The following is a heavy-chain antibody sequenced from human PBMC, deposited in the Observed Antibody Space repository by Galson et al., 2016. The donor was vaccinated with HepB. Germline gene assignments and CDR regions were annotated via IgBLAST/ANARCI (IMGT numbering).Heavy chain of an antibody. Sequence: SVKVSCKASGYTFTSYFIHWVRQAPGQGLEWMGAIHPSDGSTIYAQKFQGRVIMTRDTSTTTVYMELNSLKSEDTAVYYCGRDADYDFWSGSYTLIDYWGHGTQVTVSS. D-gene: IGHD3-3*01. CDR2: IHPSDGST. V-gene: IGHV1-46*03. J-gene: IGHJ4*01. CDR1: GYTFTSYF. CDR3: GRDADYDFWSGSYTLIDY.